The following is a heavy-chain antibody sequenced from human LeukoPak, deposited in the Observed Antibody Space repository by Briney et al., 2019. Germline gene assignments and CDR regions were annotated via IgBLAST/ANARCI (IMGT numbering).Heavy chain of an antibody. Sequence: GGSLRLSCAASGFTFSSYAMSWVRQAPGKGLEWVSSISGNGVSTYYADSVKGGFTISRDNSKNTLYLQMNSLRAEDTAVYYCAKSTLAYCGGDCYSAAFGIWGQGTMVTVSS. CDR2: ISGNGVST. J-gene: IGHJ3*02. CDR3: AKSTLAYCGGDCYSAAFGI. CDR1: GFTFSSYA. D-gene: IGHD2-21*02. V-gene: IGHV3-23*01.